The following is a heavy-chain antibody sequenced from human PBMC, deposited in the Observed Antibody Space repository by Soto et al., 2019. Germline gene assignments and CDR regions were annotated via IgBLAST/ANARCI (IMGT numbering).Heavy chain of an antibody. D-gene: IGHD2-2*01. V-gene: IGHV3-21*01. Sequence: GGSLRLSCAVSGFIFSDFSMNWVRQAPGKXLEWVASIGSSGGYIFYADSVKGRFTISRDNAKKSLDLQINSLRAEDTAVHYCAREKKHQSLGGRFGMDVWGQGTTVTVSS. CDR2: IGSSGGYI. CDR1: GFIFSDFS. CDR3: AREKKHQSLGGRFGMDV. J-gene: IGHJ6*02.